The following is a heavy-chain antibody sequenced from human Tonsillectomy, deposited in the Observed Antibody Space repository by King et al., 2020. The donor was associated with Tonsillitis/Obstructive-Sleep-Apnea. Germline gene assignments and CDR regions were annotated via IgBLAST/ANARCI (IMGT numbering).Heavy chain of an antibody. CDR3: ARHRMSGYDSAFDY. J-gene: IGHJ4*02. Sequence: VQLVQSGAEVKKPGESLSISCEGSGYSFTSYWITWVRQMPGKGLEWMGRIDPSDSYTNYSPSFQGHVTISADKSISTAYLQWSSLKASDSAMYYCARHRMSGYDSAFDYWGQGTLVTVSS. V-gene: IGHV5-10-1*03. D-gene: IGHD5-12*01. CDR1: GYSFTSYW. CDR2: IDPSDSYT.